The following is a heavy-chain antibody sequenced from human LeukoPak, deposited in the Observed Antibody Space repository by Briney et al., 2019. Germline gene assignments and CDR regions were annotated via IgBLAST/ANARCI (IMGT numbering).Heavy chain of an antibody. D-gene: IGHD3-22*01. Sequence: PSETLSLTCTVSGYSISSGYYWGWIRQPPGKGLEWIGSIYHSGSTYYNPSLKSRVTISVDTSKDQFSLKLSSVTAADTAVYYCARARTPYYYDSSGYYYFDYWGQGTLVTVSS. CDR3: ARARTPYYYDSSGYYYFDY. CDR2: IYHSGST. J-gene: IGHJ4*02. CDR1: GYSISSGYY. V-gene: IGHV4-38-2*02.